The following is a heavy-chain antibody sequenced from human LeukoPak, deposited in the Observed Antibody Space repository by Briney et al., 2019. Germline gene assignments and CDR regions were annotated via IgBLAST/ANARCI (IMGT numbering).Heavy chain of an antibody. Sequence: PGGSLRLSCVASGFTFSRYSMHWVRQIPGKGLEYVSAINDDGDRTYYADSVKARFTISRDNSRNTLFLQMGSLRAEDMAVYYCARVGDVNFYDFRGQGTLVTVSS. D-gene: IGHD3-3*01. CDR1: GFTFSRYS. J-gene: IGHJ4*02. V-gene: IGHV3-64*02. CDR3: ARVGDVNFYDF. CDR2: INDDGDRT.